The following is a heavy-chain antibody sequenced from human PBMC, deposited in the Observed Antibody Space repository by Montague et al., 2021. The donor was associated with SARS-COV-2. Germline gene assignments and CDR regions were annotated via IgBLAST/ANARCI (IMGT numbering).Heavy chain of an antibody. J-gene: IGHJ6*02. CDR1: GGSFSGYY. CDR2: INHSGST. Sequence: SETLSLTCAVYGGSFSGYYWSWIRQPPGKGLEWIGEINHSGSTNYNPSLKSRVTISVDTSKNQFSLKLSSVTAADTAVYYCARVRYYGSGTSLGMDVWGQGTPVTL. V-gene: IGHV4-34*01. D-gene: IGHD3-10*01. CDR3: ARVRYYGSGTSLGMDV.